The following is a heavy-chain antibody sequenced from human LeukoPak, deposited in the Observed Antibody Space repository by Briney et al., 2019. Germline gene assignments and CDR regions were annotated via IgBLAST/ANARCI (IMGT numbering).Heavy chain of an antibody. J-gene: IGHJ4*02. Sequence: ASVKVSCKASRYTFTNYYMHWVRQAAGQGLGWMGIINPNGSSTSLAQKFQGRVPMTRATSTNTVYMELSSLRSEDTAVYYCARDSYSNSAKYYFDYWGQGTLVTVSS. CDR2: INPNGSST. CDR3: ARDSYSNSAKYYFDY. D-gene: IGHD4-11*01. V-gene: IGHV1-46*01. CDR1: RYTFTNYY.